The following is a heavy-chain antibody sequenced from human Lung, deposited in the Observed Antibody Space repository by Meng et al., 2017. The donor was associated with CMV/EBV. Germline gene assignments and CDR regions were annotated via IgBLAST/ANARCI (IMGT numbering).Heavy chain of an antibody. Sequence: ASVKVSCKVSGYTFTSDGIIWVRQAPGQGLEWMGWISAYNGNTNYAQKLQGRVTMTTDTSTSTAYMELRSLRSDDTGVYYCSRDRVGRRFLEWLGLRDWGQGTMVTVSS. CDR3: SRDRVGRRFLEWLGLRD. J-gene: IGHJ4*02. V-gene: IGHV1-18*01. D-gene: IGHD3-3*01. CDR1: GYTFTSDG. CDR2: ISAYNGNT.